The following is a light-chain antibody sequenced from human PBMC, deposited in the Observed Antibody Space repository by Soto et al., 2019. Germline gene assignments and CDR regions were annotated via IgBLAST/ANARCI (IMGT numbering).Light chain of an antibody. CDR2: KAS. J-gene: IGKJ1*01. Sequence: DIQMTQSPSTLSASVGDRVTITCRASQSISNWLAWYQQKPGKAPKLLIYKASSLESGVPSRFSGSGSGTEFTLTISSLQPDDFATYYCQQYNSSFGQGTKVAIK. CDR3: QQYNSS. V-gene: IGKV1-5*03. CDR1: QSISNW.